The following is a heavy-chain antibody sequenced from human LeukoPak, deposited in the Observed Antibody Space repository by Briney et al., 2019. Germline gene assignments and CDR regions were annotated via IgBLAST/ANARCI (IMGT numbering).Heavy chain of an antibody. D-gene: IGHD1-26*01. CDR1: GYSFTSYW. V-gene: IGHV5-51*07. CDR2: IYPGDSDT. CDR3: ARHVWEPTDAFDI. Sequence: GESLKSSCKGSGYSFTSYWIGWVHQMPGKGREWMGIIYPGDSDTRYSPSFQGQVTISADKSISTAYLQWSSLKASDTAMYYCARHVWEPTDAFDIWGQGTMVTVSS. J-gene: IGHJ3*02.